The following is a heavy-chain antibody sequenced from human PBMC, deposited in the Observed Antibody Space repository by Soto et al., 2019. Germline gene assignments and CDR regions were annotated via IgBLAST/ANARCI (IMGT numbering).Heavy chain of an antibody. CDR2: INHVGIT. Sequence: QVQLQQWGAGLLKPSETLSLTCAVSGGSFRGFYWTWIRQSPGKGLACLGDINHVGITTYNPSLNSRVSIPVDSHKSQFSLKLSSVTAADTAVYYCARAHDFWGGRQQPIDSWGQGTLVTVSS. J-gene: IGHJ4*02. V-gene: IGHV4-34*01. D-gene: IGHD3-3*01. CDR3: ARAHDFWGGRQQPIDS. CDR1: GGSFRGFY.